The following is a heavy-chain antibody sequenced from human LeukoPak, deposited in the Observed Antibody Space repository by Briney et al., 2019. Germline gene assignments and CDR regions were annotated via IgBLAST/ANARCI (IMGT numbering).Heavy chain of an antibody. CDR2: IYPSDSYT. J-gene: IGHJ4*02. D-gene: IGHD5-12*01. V-gene: IGHV5-10-1*01. CDR1: GFSFTTYL. CDR3: ARDFYSGYDLIDY. Sequence: GESLQISCQGSGFSFTTYLISWVRQMPGKGLEWMGRIYPSDSYTNYSPSFQGRVTISADKSISTAYLQLNSLRASDTAIYYCARDFYSGYDLIDYWGQGTLVT.